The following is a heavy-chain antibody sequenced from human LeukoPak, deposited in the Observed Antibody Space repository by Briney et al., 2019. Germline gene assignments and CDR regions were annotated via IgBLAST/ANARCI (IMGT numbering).Heavy chain of an antibody. Sequence: PSETLSLTCTVSGGSISSYYWSWIRQPAGKGLEWIGRIYTSGSTNYNPSLKSRVTISRDTSKNQFSLKLSSVTAADTAVYYCARGGGLKQLVIHPLFDYWGQGTLVTVSS. J-gene: IGHJ4*02. D-gene: IGHD6-13*01. V-gene: IGHV4-4*07. CDR3: ARGGGLKQLVIHPLFDY. CDR2: IYTSGST. CDR1: GGSISSYY.